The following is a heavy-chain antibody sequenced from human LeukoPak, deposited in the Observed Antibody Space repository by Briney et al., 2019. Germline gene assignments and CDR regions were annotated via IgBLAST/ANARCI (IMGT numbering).Heavy chain of an antibody. D-gene: IGHD3-10*01. CDR2: INPNSGGT. Sequence: ASVKLSCKASGSTFTGYYMHWVRQAPGHRLEWMGWINPNSGGTNYAQKFQGRVTMTRDTSISTAYMELSRLRSDDTAVYYCARYSYGSGEYWGEGTLVTVSS. CDR3: ARYSYGSGEY. CDR1: GSTFTGYY. J-gene: IGHJ4*02. V-gene: IGHV1-2*02.